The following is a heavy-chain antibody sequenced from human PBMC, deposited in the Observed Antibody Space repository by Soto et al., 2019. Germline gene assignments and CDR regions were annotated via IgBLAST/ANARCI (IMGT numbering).Heavy chain of an antibody. D-gene: IGHD3-3*01. CDR3: AKGEYDFWSGALYYFDY. V-gene: IGHV3-23*01. CDR1: GFTFSSYA. J-gene: IGHJ4*02. Sequence: RRLSCAASGFTFSSYAMSWVRQAPGKGLEWVSAISGSGGSTYYADSVKGRFTISRDNSKNTLYLQMNSLRAEDTAVYYCAKGEYDFWSGALYYFDYWGQGTLVTVSS. CDR2: ISGSGGST.